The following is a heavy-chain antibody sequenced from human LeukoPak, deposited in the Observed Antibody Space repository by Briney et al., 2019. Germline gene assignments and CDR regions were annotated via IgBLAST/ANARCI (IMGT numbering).Heavy chain of an antibody. CDR2: INHSGST. Sequence: PPETLCLTCAVYGGSFSGYYWSWIRQPPGKGLEWIGEINHSGSTNYNPSLKSRVTISVDTSKNQFSLKLSSVTAADTAVYYCATSSYITMIGYWGQGTLVTVSS. V-gene: IGHV4-34*01. CDR1: GGSFSGYY. CDR3: ATSSYITMIGY. J-gene: IGHJ4*02. D-gene: IGHD3-22*01.